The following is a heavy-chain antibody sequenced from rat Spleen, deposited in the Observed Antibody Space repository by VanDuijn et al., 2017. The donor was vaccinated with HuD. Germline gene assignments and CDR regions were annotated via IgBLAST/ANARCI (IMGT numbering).Heavy chain of an antibody. CDR1: GRTFSDYY. D-gene: IGHD1-10*01. CDR3: SSNNFDY. Sequence: EVQLVESGGGLVQPGRSLKLSCAASGRTFSDYYMAWVRQAPTKGLEWVGYISTGGTRTYYRDSVKGRFTMSRNNAKSTLYLQMNSLRSADTATYYCSSNNFDYWGQGVMVTVSS. CDR2: ISTGGTRT. J-gene: IGHJ2*01. V-gene: IGHV5-27*01.